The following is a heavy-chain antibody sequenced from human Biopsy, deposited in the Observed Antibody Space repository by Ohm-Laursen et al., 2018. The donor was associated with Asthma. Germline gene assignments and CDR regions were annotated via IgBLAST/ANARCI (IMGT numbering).Heavy chain of an antibody. Sequence: GASVKVSCKASGGTFRTYAFNWVRQAPGQGLEWMGGIIPMYGVPKVAQKFQGRVTITADESTSTAYMEMSSLRSEDTAVYYCARVDAIIISGDFYFYSGFDLWGQGTTVRVSS. CDR3: ARVDAIIISGDFYFYSGFDL. V-gene: IGHV1-69*13. J-gene: IGHJ6*02. CDR1: GGTFRTYA. D-gene: IGHD3-3*02. CDR2: IIPMYGVP.